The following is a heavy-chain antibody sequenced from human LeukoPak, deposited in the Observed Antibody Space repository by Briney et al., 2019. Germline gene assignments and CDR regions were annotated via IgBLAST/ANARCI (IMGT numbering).Heavy chain of an antibody. V-gene: IGHV3-23*01. J-gene: IGHJ4*02. D-gene: IGHD5-12*01. CDR1: GLTFSSYA. CDR2: ISGNGRST. Sequence: SGGSLRLSCAASGLTFSSYAMSWVRQAPGKGLEWVSLISGNGRSTYYADSVRGRFTISRDNPKNTLYLQMNSLRAEDTAIYYCAKDFGGYVAYFDYWGQGTLVTVSS. CDR3: AKDFGGYVAYFDY.